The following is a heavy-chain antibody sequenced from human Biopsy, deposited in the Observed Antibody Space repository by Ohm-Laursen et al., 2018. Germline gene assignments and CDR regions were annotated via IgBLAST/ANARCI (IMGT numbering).Heavy chain of an antibody. CDR3: ARGDYFDSNGYFWSDP. V-gene: IGHV4-31*01. Sequence: SDTLSLTCSVSGGSISSGGSFWRWIRQRPGKGLEWIGYIFNSANTYYNPSLKNLINISGDTSKNQFSLKLNSVTAADTAVYYCARGDYFDSNGYFWSDPWGQGTLVTVSS. J-gene: IGHJ5*02. CDR2: IFNSANT. CDR1: GGSISSGGSF. D-gene: IGHD3-22*01.